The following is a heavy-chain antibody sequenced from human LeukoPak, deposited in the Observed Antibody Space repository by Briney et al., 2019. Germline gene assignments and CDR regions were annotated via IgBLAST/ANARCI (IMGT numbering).Heavy chain of an antibody. Sequence: GGSLRLSCAASGFTFSSYAMSWVRQAPGKGLEWVSYISSSSSTIYYADSVKGRFTISRDNAKNSLYLQMNSLRAEDTAVYYCARDSPDRWGQGTLVTVSS. CDR2: ISSSSSTI. CDR1: GFTFSSYA. CDR3: ARDSPDR. V-gene: IGHV3-48*04. D-gene: IGHD2-2*01. J-gene: IGHJ4*02.